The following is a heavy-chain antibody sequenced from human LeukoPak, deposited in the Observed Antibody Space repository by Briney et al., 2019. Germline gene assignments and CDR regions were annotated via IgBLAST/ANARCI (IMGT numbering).Heavy chain of an antibody. CDR3: ATDPADFWSGSSNFDY. CDR2: ISYDGSNK. CDR1: GFTFSSYA. V-gene: IGHV3-30*04. Sequence: GRSLRLSYAASGFTFSSYAMHWVRQAPGKGLEWVAVISYDGSNKYYADSVKGRFTISRDNSKSTLYLQMNSLRAEDTAVYFCATDPADFWSGSSNFDYWGQGTLVTVSS. J-gene: IGHJ4*02. D-gene: IGHD3-3*01.